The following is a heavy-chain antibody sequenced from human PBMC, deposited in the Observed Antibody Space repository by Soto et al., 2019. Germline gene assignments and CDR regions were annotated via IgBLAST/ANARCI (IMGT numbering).Heavy chain of an antibody. CDR3: AMVDNYVTPTPQDV. D-gene: IGHD3-16*01. J-gene: IGHJ6*02. V-gene: IGHV1-18*01. Sequence: QVQLVQSGDEVRKPGSSVKVSCKASGYIFVNYGIAWVRQAPGQGLEWMGWISPYSGNTHYASKVQGRLTMTTDTSTITPYMDLGSMTYDATDAYYCAMVDNYVTPTPQDVWGQETTVTVSS. CDR1: GYIFVNYG. CDR2: ISPYSGNT.